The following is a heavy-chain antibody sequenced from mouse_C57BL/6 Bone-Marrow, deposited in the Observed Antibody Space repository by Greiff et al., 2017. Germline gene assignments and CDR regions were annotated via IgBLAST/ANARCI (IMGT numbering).Heavy chain of an antibody. D-gene: IGHD1-1*01. CDR3: ARENITTEVGNRYFEV. Sequence: QVQLQQSGAELVRPGTSVKVSCKASGYAFTNYSIEWVKQRPGQGLEWIGVINPGSGGTNYNEKFKGKATLTADKSSSTAYLQLSSLTSEDSAVDFRARENITTEVGNRYFEVWGTGTTVTVSS. CDR1: GYAFTNYS. CDR2: INPGSGGT. J-gene: IGHJ1*03. V-gene: IGHV1-54*01.